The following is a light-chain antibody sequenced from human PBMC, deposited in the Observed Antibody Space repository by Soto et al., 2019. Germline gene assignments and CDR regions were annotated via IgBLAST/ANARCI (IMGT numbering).Light chain of an antibody. CDR2: EVY. V-gene: IGLV2-8*01. CDR1: SSDVGGYNF. Sequence: QSALTQPPSASGSPGRSVTISCTGTSSDVGGYNFVSWYQQHPGKAPKLLVYEVYKRPSGVPDRFSGSKSGNRASLTVSGLQAEDEADYYCCSYIGHYIYVFGTGTKLTVL. J-gene: IGLJ1*01. CDR3: CSYIGHYIYV.